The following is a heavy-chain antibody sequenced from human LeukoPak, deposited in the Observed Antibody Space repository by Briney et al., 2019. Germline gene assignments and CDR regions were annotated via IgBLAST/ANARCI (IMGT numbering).Heavy chain of an antibody. V-gene: IGHV4-39*07. CDR1: GDFIRSSSYY. J-gene: IGHJ4*02. CDR3: ARDNYYDSSGYYAVDH. Sequence: SETLSLTCTVSGDFIRSSSYYWGWIRQPPGKGLEWIGSIYYSGSTYYNPSLKSRVTMSVDTSKHHFSLNLSFVTAADTAVYFCARDNYYDSSGYYAVDHWGQGTLVTVSS. CDR2: IYYSGST. D-gene: IGHD3-22*01.